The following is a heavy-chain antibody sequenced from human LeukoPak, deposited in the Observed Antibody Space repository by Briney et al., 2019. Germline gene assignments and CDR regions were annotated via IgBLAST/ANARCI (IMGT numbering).Heavy chain of an antibody. CDR1: GGSFSGYY. Sequence: SETLSLTCAVYGGSFSGYYWSWIRQPPGKGLEWLGSIYYSGNTYYSPSLMSRVTISVDTSKNQFSLNLSSVTAADTAVYYCARAPHFFDTSGSRYYFDYWGQGALVTVSS. CDR3: ARAPHFFDTSGSRYYFDY. J-gene: IGHJ4*02. V-gene: IGHV4-34*01. CDR2: IYYSGNT. D-gene: IGHD3-22*01.